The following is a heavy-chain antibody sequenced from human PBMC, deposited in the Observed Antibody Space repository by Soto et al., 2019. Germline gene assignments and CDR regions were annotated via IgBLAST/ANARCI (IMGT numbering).Heavy chain of an antibody. Sequence: SETLSLTCTVSGGSISSYYWSWIRQPPGKGLEWIGYIYYSGSTNYNPSLKSRVTISVDTSKNQFSLKLSSVTAADTAVYYCAREYYDILTGKRARYYYYGMDVWGQGTTVTVSS. V-gene: IGHV4-59*01. CDR2: IYYSGST. CDR3: AREYYDILTGKRARYYYYGMDV. CDR1: GGSISSYY. J-gene: IGHJ6*02. D-gene: IGHD3-9*01.